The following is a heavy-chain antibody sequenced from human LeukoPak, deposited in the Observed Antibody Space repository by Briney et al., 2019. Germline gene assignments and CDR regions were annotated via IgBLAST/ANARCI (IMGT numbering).Heavy chain of an antibody. CDR1: GFTFSSYA. CDR2: ISGSGGST. J-gene: IGHJ5*02. D-gene: IGHD2-2*03. V-gene: IGHV3-23*01. CDR3: AKDGYCSSTSCSHVGANWSDH. Sequence: GGSLRLSCAASGFTFSSYAMSWVRQAPGKGLEWVSAISGSGGSTYYADSVKGRFTISRDNSKNTLYLQMNSLRAEDTAVYYCAKDGYCSSTSCSHVGANWSDHWGQGTLVTVSS.